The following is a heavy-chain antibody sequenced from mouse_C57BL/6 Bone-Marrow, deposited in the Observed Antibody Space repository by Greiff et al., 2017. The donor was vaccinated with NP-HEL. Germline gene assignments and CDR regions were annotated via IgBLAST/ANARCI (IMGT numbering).Heavy chain of an antibody. Sequence: VQLQQSGPELVKPGASVKISCKASGYAFSSSWMNWVKQRPGKGLEWIGRIYPGDGDTNYNGKFKGKATLTADQSSSTASMQLSSLTSEDSAVYFCALITTVVADWYFDVWGTGTTVTVSS. J-gene: IGHJ1*03. CDR2: IYPGDGDT. D-gene: IGHD1-1*01. CDR3: ALITTVVADWYFDV. CDR1: GYAFSSSW. V-gene: IGHV1-82*01.